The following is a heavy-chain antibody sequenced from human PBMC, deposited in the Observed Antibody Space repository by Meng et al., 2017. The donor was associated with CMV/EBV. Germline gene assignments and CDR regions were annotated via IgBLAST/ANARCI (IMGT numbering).Heavy chain of an antibody. J-gene: IGHJ3*02. Sequence: GGSLRLSCAASGFTFPLYFMNWVRQAPGRGLEWVSSISSSLNSIYYADSVEGRFTIYRDNANNSLHLQMNSLRVEDTAVYYCARGKHYSGSNLDEAFDIWGQGTVVTVSS. D-gene: IGHD1-26*01. CDR1: GFTFPLYF. CDR3: ARGKHYSGSNLDEAFDI. CDR2: ISSSLNSI. V-gene: IGHV3-21*06.